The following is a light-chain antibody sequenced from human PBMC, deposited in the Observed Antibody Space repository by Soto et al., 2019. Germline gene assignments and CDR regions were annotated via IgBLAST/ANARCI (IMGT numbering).Light chain of an antibody. V-gene: IGLV1-36*01. CDR2: YDD. CDR3: AEWDDSLTVWV. CDR1: SSNIGNNA. J-gene: IGLJ3*02. Sequence: QSVLTQPPSVSDAPRQRVTISCSGSSSNIGNNAVNWYQQLPGKAPKLLIYYDDLLPSGVSDRFSGSKSGTSASLAISGLQSEDEADYYCAEWDDSLTVWVFGGGTEVTVL.